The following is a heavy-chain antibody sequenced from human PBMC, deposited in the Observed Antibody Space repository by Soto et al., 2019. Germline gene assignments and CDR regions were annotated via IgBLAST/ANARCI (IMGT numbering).Heavy chain of an antibody. V-gene: IGHV1-69*01. CDR3: ARDGVDVSRTTVRHGALDI. CDR1: GGSFSTYG. D-gene: IGHD4-17*01. Sequence: QVQLVQSGAEVKKPGSSVKVCCKASGGSFSTYGISWVRQAPGQGLEWMGGLIPVFTTAIYAQKFQGRVSITADESIYTAYMELSSLRSEDTAVYFCARDGVDVSRTTVRHGALDIWGQGTVVTVSS. CDR2: LIPVFTTA. J-gene: IGHJ3*02.